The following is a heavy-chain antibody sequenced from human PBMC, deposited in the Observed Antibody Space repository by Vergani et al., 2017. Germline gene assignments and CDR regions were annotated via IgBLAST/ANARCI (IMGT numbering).Heavy chain of an antibody. V-gene: IGHV1-24*01. CDR3: ATGRARWLDTNFDY. CDR2: FDPEEGET. J-gene: IGHJ4*02. D-gene: IGHD6-19*01. Sequence: QVQLVQSGAEVKKPGASVKVSCKVSGYTLTELSMHWVRQAPGKGLEWMGGFDPEEGETIYAQKFQGGVTTTEDTSTDTAYLELSSLRSEDTAVYYCATGRARWLDTNFDYWGQGTLVTVSS. CDR1: GYTLTELS.